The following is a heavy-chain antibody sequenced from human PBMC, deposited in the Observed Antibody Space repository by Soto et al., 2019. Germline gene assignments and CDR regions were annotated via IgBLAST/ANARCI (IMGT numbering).Heavy chain of an antibody. V-gene: IGHV3-33*01. CDR1: GFNFSSYG. CDR2: IWYDGSNK. Sequence: PGGSQRLSCASSGFNFSSYGMHWVRQAPGKGLEWVAVIWYDGSNKYYADSVKGRFTISRDNSKNTLYLQMNSLRAEDTAVYYCASARGYSYGLSQHQDYWGQGTLVTVSS. CDR3: ASARGYSYGLSQHQDY. J-gene: IGHJ4*02. D-gene: IGHD5-18*01.